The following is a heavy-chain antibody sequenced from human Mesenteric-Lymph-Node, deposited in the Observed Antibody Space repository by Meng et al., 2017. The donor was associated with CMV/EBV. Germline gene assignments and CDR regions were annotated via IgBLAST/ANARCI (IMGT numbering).Heavy chain of an antibody. CDR3: ARDEVYYYDSSAYYGRGYGMDV. D-gene: IGHD3-22*01. Sequence: ASVKVSCKASGYTFTSYDINWVRQATGQGLEWMGWMNPNSGNTGYAQKFQGRVTMTRNTSISTAYMELSSLRSEDTAVYYCARDEVYYYDSSAYYGRGYGMDVWGQGTTVTVSS. CDR1: GYTFTSYD. J-gene: IGHJ6*02. CDR2: MNPNSGNT. V-gene: IGHV1-8*01.